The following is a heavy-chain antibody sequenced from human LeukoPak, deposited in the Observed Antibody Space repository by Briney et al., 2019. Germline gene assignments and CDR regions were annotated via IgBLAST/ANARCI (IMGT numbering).Heavy chain of an antibody. V-gene: IGHV4-4*02. CDR1: GGSISSSNW. CDR3: ARVEDYDILTGFDY. CDR2: IYHSGST. Sequence: SETLSLTCAVSGGSISSSNWWSWVRQPPGKGLEWIGEIYHSGSTNYNPSLKSRVTISVDTSKNQFSLKLSSVTAADTAVYYCARVEDYDILTGFDYWGQGTLVTVSS. D-gene: IGHD3-9*01. J-gene: IGHJ4*02.